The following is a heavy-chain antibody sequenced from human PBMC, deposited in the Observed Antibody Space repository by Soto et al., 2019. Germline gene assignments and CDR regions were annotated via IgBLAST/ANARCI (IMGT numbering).Heavy chain of an antibody. D-gene: IGHD6-13*01. Sequence: PSDTPALTCAVYGGPFSIYYCTGTRQAPGKGLDWIGEVTHSGSTNYNPSLKSRVTMSVDTSKTQFSLKLSSVTAADTAVYYCARGGRQRLVRTDYYGMGVWGEGTTVSVSS. J-gene: IGHJ6*04. CDR2: VTHSGST. V-gene: IGHV4-34*01. CDR3: ARGGRQRLVRTDYYGMGV. CDR1: GGPFSIYY.